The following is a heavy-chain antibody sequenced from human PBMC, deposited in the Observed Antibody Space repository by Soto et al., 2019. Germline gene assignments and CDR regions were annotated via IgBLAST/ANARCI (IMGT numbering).Heavy chain of an antibody. CDR1: GGSISSSSYY. J-gene: IGHJ6*02. D-gene: IGHD3-10*01. V-gene: IGHV4-39*01. CDR3: ARLNYYGSGSYYNGGYYGMDV. CDR2: IYYSGST. Sequence: ETLSLTCTVSGGSISSSSYYWGWIRQPPGKGLEWIGGIYYSGSTYYNPSLKSRVTISVDTSKNQFSLKLSSVTAADTAVYYCARLNYYGSGSYYNGGYYGMDVWGQGTTVTVSS.